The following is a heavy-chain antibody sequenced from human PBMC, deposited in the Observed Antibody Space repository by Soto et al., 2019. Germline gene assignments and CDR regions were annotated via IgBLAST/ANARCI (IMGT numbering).Heavy chain of an antibody. CDR3: ARRTPIAARSNYYGMDV. D-gene: IGHD6-6*01. Sequence: NPSETLSLTCAVYGGSFSGYYWSWIRQPPGKGLEWIGEINHSGSTNYNPSLKSRVTISVDTSKNQFSLKLSSVTAADTAVYYCARRTPIAARSNYYGMDVWGQGTTVTVSS. CDR2: INHSGST. V-gene: IGHV4-34*01. J-gene: IGHJ6*02. CDR1: GGSFSGYY.